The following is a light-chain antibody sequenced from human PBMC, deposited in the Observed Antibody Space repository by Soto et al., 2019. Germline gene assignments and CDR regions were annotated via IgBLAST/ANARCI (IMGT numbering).Light chain of an antibody. V-gene: IGLV1-40*01. Sequence: QSVLTQPPSVSGAPGQRVTISCTGSSSNIGAGYDVHWYQQLPGTAPKLLIYGNSNRPSGVPDRFSGSKSGTSASLAITGLQAEDEADYYCQSYDSSLSGPFGGGTKVTVL. CDR2: GNS. J-gene: IGLJ2*01. CDR1: SSNIGAGYD. CDR3: QSYDSSLSGP.